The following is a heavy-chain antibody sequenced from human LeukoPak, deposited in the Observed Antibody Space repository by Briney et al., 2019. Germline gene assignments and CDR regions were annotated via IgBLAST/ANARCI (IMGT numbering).Heavy chain of an antibody. J-gene: IGHJ6*03. CDR1: GASISSFY. Sequence: SETLSLTCTVSGASISSFYWSWIRQPAGKGLEWIGRIYTSGGTNYNPSLKSRVTISVDTSKNQFSLELSSVTAADTAVYYCASGAPFWSGLPMDVWGKGTTVTVSS. D-gene: IGHD3-3*01. CDR3: ASGAPFWSGLPMDV. V-gene: IGHV4-4*07. CDR2: IYTSGGT.